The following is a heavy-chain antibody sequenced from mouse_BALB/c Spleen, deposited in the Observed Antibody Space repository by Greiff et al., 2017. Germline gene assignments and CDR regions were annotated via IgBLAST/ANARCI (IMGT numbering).Heavy chain of an antibody. CDR1: GFSLTSYG. J-gene: IGHJ3*01. CDR3: ARADYDGTWFAY. CDR2: IWAGGST. V-gene: IGHV2-9*02. D-gene: IGHD2-4*01. Sequence: VQLVESGPGLVAPSQSLSITCTVSGFSLTSYGVHWVRQPPGKGLEWLGVIWAGGSTNYNSALMSRLSISKDNSKSQVFLKMNSLQTDDTAMYYCARADYDGTWFAYWGQGTLVTVSA.